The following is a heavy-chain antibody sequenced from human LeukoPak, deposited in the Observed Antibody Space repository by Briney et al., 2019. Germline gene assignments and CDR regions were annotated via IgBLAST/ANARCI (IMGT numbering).Heavy chain of an antibody. CDR3: AGHHPRNTVDF. Sequence: RPSETLSLTCTVSGGSISSYYWSWIRQPPGKGLEWIAYISDIGSINYNPSLKSRVTISLDTSKNQFSLKLSSVTAADTAVYYCAGHHPRNTVDFWGQGTLVTVSS. D-gene: IGHD2/OR15-2a*01. J-gene: IGHJ4*02. V-gene: IGHV4-59*08. CDR1: GGSISSYY. CDR2: ISDIGSI.